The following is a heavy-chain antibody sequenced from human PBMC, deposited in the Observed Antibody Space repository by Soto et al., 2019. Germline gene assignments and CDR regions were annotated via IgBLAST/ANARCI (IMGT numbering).Heavy chain of an antibody. V-gene: IGHV1-18*04. D-gene: IGHD2-2*01. CDR3: AACTGPSCKRVIEWFDP. CDR1: GYTFSNYG. Sequence: QVQLVQSGAEVKKPGASVKVSCTASGYTFSNYGITWVRQAPGPGLEWMGWISTYNGNTNYAKKVQGRVTMTIDTSTSTAYMELRSLSSDEPAMYYCAACTGPSCKRVIEWFDPWGQGTLVTVSA. J-gene: IGHJ5*02. CDR2: ISTYNGNT.